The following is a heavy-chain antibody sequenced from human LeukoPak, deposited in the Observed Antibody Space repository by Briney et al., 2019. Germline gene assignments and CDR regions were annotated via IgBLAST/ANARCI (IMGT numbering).Heavy chain of an antibody. V-gene: IGHV3-48*04. CDR2: ISGTSSPR. D-gene: IGHD4-17*01. Sequence: GGSLRLSCAASGFTFSSYSMNWVRQAPGKGLEWVSYISGTSSPRYYADSVKGRFAITRDNAKNSLYLQMNSLRAEDTAVYYCARDVYGDYAIDYWGQGTLVTVSS. CDR1: GFTFSSYS. CDR3: ARDVYGDYAIDY. J-gene: IGHJ4*02.